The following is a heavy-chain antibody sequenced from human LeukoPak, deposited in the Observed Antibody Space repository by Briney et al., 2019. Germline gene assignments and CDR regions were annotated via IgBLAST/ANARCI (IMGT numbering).Heavy chain of an antibody. J-gene: IGHJ4*02. Sequence: ASVKVSCKASGYTFTSYYMHWVRQAPGQGLEWMGIINPSGGDTSYAQKSQGRLTMTRDTSTNTVYMELTSLRSEDTAVYYCAREVMDNLRFDYWGQGTLVTVSS. CDR1: GYTFTSYY. D-gene: IGHD1-14*01. CDR2: INPSGGDT. CDR3: AREVMDNLRFDY. V-gene: IGHV1-46*01.